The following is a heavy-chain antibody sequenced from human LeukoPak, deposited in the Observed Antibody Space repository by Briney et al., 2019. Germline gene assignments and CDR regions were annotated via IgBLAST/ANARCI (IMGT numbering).Heavy chain of an antibody. CDR1: GFTFSSYG. CDR2: ISYDGSDR. V-gene: IGHV3-30*18. CDR3: AKNAHYQGYSYGGIDY. Sequence: GGSLRLSCAASGFTFSSYGMHWVRQAPGKGLEWVAVISYDGSDRYSADSVKGRFTISRDNSKNTLYLQMNSLRAEDTAVYYCAKNAHYQGYSYGGIDYWGQGTLVTVSS. J-gene: IGHJ4*02. D-gene: IGHD5-18*01.